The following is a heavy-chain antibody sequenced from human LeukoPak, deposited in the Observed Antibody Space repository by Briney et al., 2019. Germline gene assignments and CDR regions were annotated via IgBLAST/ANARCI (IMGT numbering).Heavy chain of an antibody. J-gene: IGHJ5*02. V-gene: IGHV1-58*02. D-gene: IGHD3-3*01. CDR3: AASSYYDFWSVGRQASGFDP. CDR1: GFTFTSSA. Sequence: SVKVSCKASGFTFTSSAMQWVRQARGQRLEWIGWIVVGSGNTNYAQKFQERVTITRDMSTSAAYMELSSLRSEDTAVYYCAASSYYDFWSVGRQASGFDPWGQGTLVTVSS. CDR2: IVVGSGNT.